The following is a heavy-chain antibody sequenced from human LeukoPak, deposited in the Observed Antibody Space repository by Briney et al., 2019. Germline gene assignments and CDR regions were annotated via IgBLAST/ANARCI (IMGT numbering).Heavy chain of an antibody. CDR1: GYTFTGYY. J-gene: IGHJ4*02. V-gene: IGHV1-2*02. Sequence: GASVKVSCKASGYTFTGYYMHWVRQAPGQGLEWMGWINPNSGGTNYAQKFQGRVTMTRDTPISTAYMELSRLRSDDTAVYYCARDVSDYHILTAYTSDMAYWGQGTLVTVSS. D-gene: IGHD3-9*01. CDR3: ARDVSDYHILTAYTSDMAY. CDR2: INPNSGGT.